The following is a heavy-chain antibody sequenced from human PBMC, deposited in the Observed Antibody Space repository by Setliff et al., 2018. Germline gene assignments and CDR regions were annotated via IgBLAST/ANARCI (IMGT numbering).Heavy chain of an antibody. CDR2: IYWDDVK. Sequence: SGPTLVNPTQTLTLTCSFSGFSLRSSGMAVGWIRQPPGKALEWLALIYWDDVKRYSPFLKNRLTITQDTSKNQVVLTLTNMDPVDTATYYCAHRGGYGADSLYYFDVWGQGPLVTVSS. CDR3: AHRGGYGADSLYYFDV. D-gene: IGHD3-10*01. V-gene: IGHV2-5*02. J-gene: IGHJ4*02. CDR1: GFSLRSSGMA.